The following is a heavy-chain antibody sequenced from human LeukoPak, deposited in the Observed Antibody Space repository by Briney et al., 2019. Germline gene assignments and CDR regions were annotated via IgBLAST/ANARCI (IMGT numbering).Heavy chain of an antibody. J-gene: IGHJ6*02. V-gene: IGHV3-23*01. CDR1: GFTFSSYA. CDR3: ARDNDFWSGYSYGMDV. Sequence: GGSLRLSCAASGFTFSSYAMSWVRQAPGKGLEWVSAISGSGGSTNYADSVKGRFTISRDNSKNTLYLQMNSLRAEDTAVYYCARDNDFWSGYSYGMDVWGQGTTVTVSS. CDR2: ISGSGGST. D-gene: IGHD3-3*01.